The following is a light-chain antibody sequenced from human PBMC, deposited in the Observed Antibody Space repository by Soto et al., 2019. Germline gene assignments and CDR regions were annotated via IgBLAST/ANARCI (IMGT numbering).Light chain of an antibody. V-gene: IGKV1-39*01. J-gene: IGKJ4*01. CDR2: AAS. CDR3: QQSYGAPPT. Sequence: DIQMTQSPSSLSASVGDRVTITCRASQTISRYLNWYQQKPGNAPKLLIYAASSLQSGVPSRSSGSGTGTDFTLTISTLQPDDFATYFCQQSYGAPPTFGGGTKVGIK. CDR1: QTISRY.